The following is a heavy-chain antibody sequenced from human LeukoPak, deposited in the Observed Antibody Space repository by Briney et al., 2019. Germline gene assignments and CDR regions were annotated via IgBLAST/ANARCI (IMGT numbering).Heavy chain of an antibody. D-gene: IGHD4-17*01. CDR3: ARGTTAILRGYWFDP. Sequence: GGSLRLSCAACGFTFSIYAMHWVRQAPGKGLEYVSAISSNGGSTYYANSVKGRFTISRDNSKNTLYLQMGSLRAEDMAVYYCARGTTAILRGYWFDPWGQGTLVTVSS. J-gene: IGHJ5*02. V-gene: IGHV3-64*01. CDR2: ISSNGGST. CDR1: GFTFSIYA.